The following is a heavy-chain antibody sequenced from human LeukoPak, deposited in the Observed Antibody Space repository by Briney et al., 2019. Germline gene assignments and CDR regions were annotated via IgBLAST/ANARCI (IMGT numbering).Heavy chain of an antibody. Sequence: EASVKVSCKASGSTFTSYYMHWVRQAPGQGLEWMGIINPSGGSTSYAQKFQGRVTMTRDTSTSTVYMELSSLRSEDTAVYYCASSEGSYGAFDYWGQGTLVTVSS. J-gene: IGHJ4*02. CDR3: ASSEGSYGAFDY. CDR1: GSTFTSYY. D-gene: IGHD5-18*01. V-gene: IGHV1-46*01. CDR2: INPSGGST.